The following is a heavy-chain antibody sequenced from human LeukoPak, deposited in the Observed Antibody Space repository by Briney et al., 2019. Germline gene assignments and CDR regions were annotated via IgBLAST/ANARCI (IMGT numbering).Heavy chain of an antibody. CDR3: ARDLRRGYSYGSGDY. Sequence: PGGSLRLSCAASGFTFSSYGMRWVRQAPGTGLEWVAVILYDGSIYYADSVKGRFTISRDNSKNTLYLQMNSLRAEDTAVYYCARDLRRGYSYGSGDYWGQGTLVTVSS. J-gene: IGHJ4*02. V-gene: IGHV3-33*01. CDR1: GFTFSSYG. CDR2: ILYDGSI. D-gene: IGHD5-18*01.